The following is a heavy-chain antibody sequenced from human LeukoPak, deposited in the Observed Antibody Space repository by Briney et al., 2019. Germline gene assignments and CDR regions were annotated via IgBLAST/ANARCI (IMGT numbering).Heavy chain of an antibody. CDR1: GGSISSGDYY. CDR3: ARGFSLAPRDNWNYPPNY. J-gene: IGHJ4*02. V-gene: IGHV4-30-4*01. CDR2: IYYSGST. D-gene: IGHD1-7*01. Sequence: PSETLSLTCTVSGGSISSGDYYWSWIRQPPGKGLEWIGYIYYSGSTYYNPSLKSRVTISVDTSKNQFSLKLSSVTAADTAVYYCARGFSLAPRDNWNYPPNYWGQGTLVTVSS.